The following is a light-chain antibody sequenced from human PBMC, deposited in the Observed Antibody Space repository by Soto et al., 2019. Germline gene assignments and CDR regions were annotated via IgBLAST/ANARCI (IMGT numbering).Light chain of an antibody. CDR3: QQYNTYSWT. CDR1: PRISTW. V-gene: IGKV1-5*01. Sequence: DLQMTQSPSTLSASVGDRVTITWPAGPRISTWLAWYPPKPGQAPKLLISAASHLESGVPSRFGGSGSGTEFTLTISGLQPDYAATYYCQQYNTYSWTFGQGTKVDIK. J-gene: IGKJ1*01. CDR2: AAS.